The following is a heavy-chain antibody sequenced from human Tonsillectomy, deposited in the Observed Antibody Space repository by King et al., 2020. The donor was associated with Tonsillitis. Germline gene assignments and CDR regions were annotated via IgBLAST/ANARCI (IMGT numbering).Heavy chain of an antibody. V-gene: IGHV3-30*18. CDR1: GITFSNYG. CDR2: ISSDGSDK. Sequence: VQLVESGGGVAQPGRSLRLSCAASGITFSNYGMHWVRQAPGKGLEWVAVISSDGSDKNYADSVKGRFTISRDNSKNTVYLQMNSLRAEDTAVCYCAKDRSRFYFDYWGQGTLVTVSS. CDR3: AKDRSRFYFDY. J-gene: IGHJ4*02.